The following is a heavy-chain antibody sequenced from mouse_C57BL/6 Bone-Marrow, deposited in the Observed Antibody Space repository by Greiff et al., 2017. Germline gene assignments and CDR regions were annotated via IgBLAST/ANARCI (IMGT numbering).Heavy chain of an antibody. D-gene: IGHD1-2*01. CDR1: GFNIKDYY. V-gene: IGHV14-1*01. Sequence: VHVKQSGAELVRPGASVKLSCTASGFNIKDYYMHWVKQRPEQGLEWIGRIDPEDGDTEYAPKFQGKATMTADTSSNTAYLQLSSLTSEDTAVYYCTTSGHYYGPFAYWGQGTLVTVSA. J-gene: IGHJ3*01. CDR3: TTSGHYYGPFAY. CDR2: IDPEDGDT.